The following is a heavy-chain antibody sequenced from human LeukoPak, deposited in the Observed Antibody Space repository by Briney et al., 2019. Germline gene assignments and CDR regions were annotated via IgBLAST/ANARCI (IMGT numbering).Heavy chain of an antibody. CDR3: ASPSGSYYRDYYYGMDV. V-gene: IGHV3-53*04. J-gene: IGHJ6*02. D-gene: IGHD1-26*01. CDR2: IYSGGST. Sequence: GGSLRLSCAASGFTVSSNYMSWVRQAPGKGLEWVSVIYSGGSTYYADSVKGRFTISRHNSKNTLYLQVNSPRAEDTAVYYCASPSGSYYRDYYYGMDVWGQGTTVTVSS. CDR1: GFTVSSNY.